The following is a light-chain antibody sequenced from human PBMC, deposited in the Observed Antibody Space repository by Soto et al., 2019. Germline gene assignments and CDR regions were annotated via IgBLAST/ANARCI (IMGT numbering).Light chain of an antibody. V-gene: IGKV2-30*01. J-gene: IGKJ2*01. CDR3: MQSGYWPPYT. CDR1: QSLQYSDGNTY. Sequence: DVVLTQSPLSLPVTLGQPASISCRSSQSLQYSDGNTYLHWFQQRPGQSPRRLIYLVSNRDSGVPDRFSGSGSGTDVTLRISRVEAEDVGVYYCMQSGYWPPYTCGQGTKLEIK. CDR2: LVS.